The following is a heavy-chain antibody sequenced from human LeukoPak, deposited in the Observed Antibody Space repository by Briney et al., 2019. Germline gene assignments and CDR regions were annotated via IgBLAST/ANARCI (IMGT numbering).Heavy chain of an antibody. CDR1: GGTFSSYA. CDR3: ARPRSSGWSACDY. CDR2: IIPILGIA. V-gene: IGHV1-69*04. J-gene: IGHJ4*02. Sequence: SVQVSCKASGGTFSSYAISWVRQAPGQGLEWMGRIIPILGIANYAQKFQGRVTITADKSTSTAYMELSSLRAEDTAVYYCARPRSSGWSACDYWGQGTLVTVSS. D-gene: IGHD6-19*01.